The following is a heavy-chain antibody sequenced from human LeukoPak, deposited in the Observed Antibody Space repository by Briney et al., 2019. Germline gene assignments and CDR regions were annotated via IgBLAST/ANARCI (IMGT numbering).Heavy chain of an antibody. CDR2: ISGSDGST. D-gene: IGHD3-22*01. CDR1: GFTFSSYA. J-gene: IGHJ4*02. Sequence: GGSLRLSCAASGFTFSSYAMSWVRQAPGKGLEWVSAISGSDGSTYYADSVKGRFTISRDNSKNTLYLQMNSLRAEDTAVYYCARGDHYYDSSGYSFDYWGQGTLVTVSS. V-gene: IGHV3-23*01. CDR3: ARGDHYYDSSGYSFDY.